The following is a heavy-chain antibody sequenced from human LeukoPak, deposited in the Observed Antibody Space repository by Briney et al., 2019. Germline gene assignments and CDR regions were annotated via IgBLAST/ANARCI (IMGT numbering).Heavy chain of an antibody. V-gene: IGHV1-69*04. Sequence: SVKVSCKASGGTFSSYAISWVRQAPGQGLEWMGRIIPILGIANYAQKFQGRVTITADKSTSTAYMEPSSLRSEDTAVYYCARNMVAYGSGSYCFDYWGQGTLVTVSS. CDR3: ARNMVAYGSGSYCFDY. CDR1: GGTFSSYA. CDR2: IIPILGIA. D-gene: IGHD3-10*01. J-gene: IGHJ4*02.